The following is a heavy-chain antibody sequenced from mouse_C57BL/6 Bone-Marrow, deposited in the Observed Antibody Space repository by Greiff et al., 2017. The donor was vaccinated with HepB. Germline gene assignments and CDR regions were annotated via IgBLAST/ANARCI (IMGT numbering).Heavy chain of an antibody. Sequence: VQLKESGPELVKPGASVKISCKASGYSFTGYYMNWVKQSPEKSLEWIGEINPSTGGTTYNQKFKAKATLTVDKSSSTAYMQLKSLTSEDSAVYYCARDYAMGYWGQGTSVTVSS. CDR1: GYSFTGYY. V-gene: IGHV1-42*01. CDR3: ARDYAMGY. CDR2: INPSTGGT. J-gene: IGHJ4*01.